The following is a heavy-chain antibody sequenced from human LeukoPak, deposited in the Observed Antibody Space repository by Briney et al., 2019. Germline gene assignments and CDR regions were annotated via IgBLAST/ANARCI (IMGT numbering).Heavy chain of an antibody. J-gene: IGHJ4*02. CDR2: IGYDGRSK. D-gene: IGHD6-19*01. Sequence: GGSLRLSCAASGFIFSIYGMHWVRQAPGKGLEWVTVIGYDGRSKQYADSVKGRFTISRDNSKNMIYLQMNSLRVEDTAVYYCVRDARMETKAGQPFDDWGQGTLVTVSS. CDR1: GFIFSIYG. V-gene: IGHV3-33*01. CDR3: VRDARMETKAGQPFDD.